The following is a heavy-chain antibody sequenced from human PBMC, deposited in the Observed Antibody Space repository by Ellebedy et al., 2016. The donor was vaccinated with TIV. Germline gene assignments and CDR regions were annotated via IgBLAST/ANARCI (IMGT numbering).Heavy chain of an antibody. J-gene: IGHJ2*01. CDR3: ARWRDDDGDYKTIRAEGRRGDWGSWYCDL. CDR1: GYTFTSYY. D-gene: IGHD4-17*01. CDR2: INPSGGST. V-gene: IGHV1-46*01. Sequence: AASVKVSCKASGYTFTSYYMHWVRQAPGQGLEWMGIINPSGGSTSYAQKLQGRVTMTRDTSTSTVYMELSSLRSEDTAVYYCARWRDDDGDYKTIRAEGRRGDWGSWYCDLWGRGTLVTVSS.